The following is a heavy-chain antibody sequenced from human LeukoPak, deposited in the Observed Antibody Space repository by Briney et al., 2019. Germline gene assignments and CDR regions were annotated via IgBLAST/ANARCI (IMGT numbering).Heavy chain of an antibody. V-gene: IGHV4-59*02. CDR2: IYHTGST. J-gene: IGHJ4*02. Sequence: SETLSLTCTISGGSVSDYYWSWIRQSPGKGLEWIGYIYHTGSTSYSPSLKSRVTISADTSQNQFSLKLSSVTAADTAVYYCARDGTTVTTPSFDYWGQGTLVTVSS. D-gene: IGHD4-17*01. CDR3: ARDGTTVTTPSFDY. CDR1: GGSVSDYY.